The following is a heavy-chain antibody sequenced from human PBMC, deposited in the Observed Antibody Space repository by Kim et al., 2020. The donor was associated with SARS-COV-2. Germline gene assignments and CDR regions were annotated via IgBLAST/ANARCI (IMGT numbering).Heavy chain of an antibody. V-gene: IGHV3-33*01. CDR1: GFTFSSYG. Sequence: GGSLRLSCAASGFTFSSYGMHWVRQAPGKGLEWVAVIWYDGSNKYYADSVKGRFTISRDNSKNTLYLQMNSLRAEDTAVYYCARGITMVRGVIIRGTYYYYGMDVWGQGTTVTVSS. CDR2: IWYDGSNK. D-gene: IGHD3-10*01. CDR3: ARGITMVRGVIIRGTYYYYGMDV. J-gene: IGHJ6*02.